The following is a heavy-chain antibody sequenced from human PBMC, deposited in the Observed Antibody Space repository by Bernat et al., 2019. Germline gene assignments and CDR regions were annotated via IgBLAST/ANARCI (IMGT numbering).Heavy chain of an antibody. CDR1: GFTFSSYS. D-gene: IGHD6-13*01. J-gene: IGHJ6*02. Sequence: EVQLVESGGGLVQPGGSLRLSCAASGFTFSSYSMNWVRQAPGKGLEWVSYISSSSSTIYSADYVKVRFTISGDNAKNSLYLQMNSLRAEDTAVYYCAIAAAGQYYYGMDVWGQGTTVTVSS. CDR3: AIAAAGQYYYGMDV. V-gene: IGHV3-48*01. CDR2: ISSSSSTI.